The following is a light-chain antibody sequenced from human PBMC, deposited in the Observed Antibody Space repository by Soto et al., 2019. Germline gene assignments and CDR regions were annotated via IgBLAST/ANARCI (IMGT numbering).Light chain of an antibody. Sequence: EIVFTQSPATLSLSPGERATLSCRASQSVGSFLAWYQQKPGQAPRLLIYDTSIRATGIPDRFSGSGSGTDFTLTISSLEPEDFAGYYCQQRNSWPPTFTFGQGTRLEI. CDR2: DTS. CDR1: QSVGSF. CDR3: QQRNSWPPTFT. J-gene: IGKJ5*01. V-gene: IGKV3-11*01.